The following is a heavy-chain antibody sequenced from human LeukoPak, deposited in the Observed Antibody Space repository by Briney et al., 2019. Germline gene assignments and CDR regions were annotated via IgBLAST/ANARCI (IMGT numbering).Heavy chain of an antibody. CDR1: GGSFSGYY. Sequence: SETLSLTCAVYGGSFSGYYWSWIRQPPGKGLEWIGEINHSGSTNYNPSLKSRVTISVDTSKNQFSLKLSSVTAADTAVYYCARDIQVRGVIAYDAFDIWGQGTMVTVSS. CDR2: INHSGST. CDR3: ARDIQVRGVIAYDAFDI. V-gene: IGHV4-34*01. J-gene: IGHJ3*02. D-gene: IGHD3-10*01.